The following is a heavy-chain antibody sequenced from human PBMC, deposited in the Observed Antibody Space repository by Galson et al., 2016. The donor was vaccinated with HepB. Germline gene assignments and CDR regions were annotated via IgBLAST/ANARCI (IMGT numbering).Heavy chain of an antibody. CDR3: ARDPPSVATGTWA. CDR2: IHTGGNT. J-gene: IGHJ5*02. Sequence: SLRLSCAVSGFPVSSNYMTWVRQAPGKGPEWVSVIHTGGNTYYADSVKGRFIISRDNFKNILYLQMNSLRVEDTAVYYCARDPPSVATGTWAWGQGTQVTVSS. D-gene: IGHD3-9*01. CDR1: GFPVSSNY. V-gene: IGHV3-53*01.